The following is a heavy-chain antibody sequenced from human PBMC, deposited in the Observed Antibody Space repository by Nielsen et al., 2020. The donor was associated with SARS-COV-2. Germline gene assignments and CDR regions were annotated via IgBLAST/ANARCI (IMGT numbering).Heavy chain of an antibody. CDR2: ISSSSSYI. CDR3: ANFEADPPVRY. Sequence: WIRQPPGKGLEWVSSISSSSSYIYYADSVKGRFTISRDNAKNSLYLQMNSLRAEDTAVYYCANFEADPPVRYWGQGTLVTVSS. V-gene: IGHV3-21*01. J-gene: IGHJ4*02. D-gene: IGHD2/OR15-2a*01.